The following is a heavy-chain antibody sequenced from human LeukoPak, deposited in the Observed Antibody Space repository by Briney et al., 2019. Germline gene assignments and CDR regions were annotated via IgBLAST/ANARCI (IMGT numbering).Heavy chain of an antibody. J-gene: IGHJ4*02. CDR3: VRDSEGSFDY. CDR1: GFTFGTFG. CDR2: LACLDASCTE. Sequence: GGSLRLSCAASGFTFGTFGMSWVRQAPGKGLEWVSTLACLDASCTEYYSDSVKGRFSISRDKSKSTLSLQVNSLRVEDTAMYYCVRDSEGSFDYWGQGTLVTVSS. V-gene: IGHV3-23*01. D-gene: IGHD3-10*01.